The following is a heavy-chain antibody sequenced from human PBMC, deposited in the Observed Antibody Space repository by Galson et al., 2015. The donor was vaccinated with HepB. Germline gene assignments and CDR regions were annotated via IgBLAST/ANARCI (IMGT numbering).Heavy chain of an antibody. D-gene: IGHD6-19*01. J-gene: IGHJ3*02. Sequence: QSGAEVKKPGESLKISCKGSGYSFTSYWIGWVRQMPGKGLEWMGIIYPGDSDTRYSPSFQGQVTISADKSISTAYLQWSSLKASDTAMYYCASGRDSSGWYFAFDIWGQGTMVTVSS. CDR3: ASGRDSSGWYFAFDI. CDR2: IYPGDSDT. V-gene: IGHV5-51*01. CDR1: GYSFTSYW.